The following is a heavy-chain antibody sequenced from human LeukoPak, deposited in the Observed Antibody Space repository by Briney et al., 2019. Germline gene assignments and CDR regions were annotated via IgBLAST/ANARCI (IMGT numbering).Heavy chain of an antibody. CDR3: ASASSHRIAAGGDY. Sequence: SQTLSLTCAISGDSVSSNSAAWNWIRQSPSRGLEWLGRTYYRSKWFNDYAVSVKSRITINPDTSKNQFSLQLNSVTPEDTAVYYCASASSHRIAAGGDYWGPGTLVSVSS. D-gene: IGHD6-13*01. V-gene: IGHV6-1*01. J-gene: IGHJ4*02. CDR1: GDSVSSNSAA. CDR2: TYYRSKWFN.